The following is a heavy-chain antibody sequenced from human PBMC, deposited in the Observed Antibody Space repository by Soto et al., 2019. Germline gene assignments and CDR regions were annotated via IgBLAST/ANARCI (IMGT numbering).Heavy chain of an antibody. Sequence: EVQLVESGGGLVQPGGSLRLSCAASGFTFSSYNMNWVRQAPGKGLEWVSYISASGGTMYYADSVKGRFTIARDNAKNSLDLQMNSLRDEDTAVYYCARGPNYYLWYFDYWGQGTLVTVSS. CDR1: GFTFSSYN. J-gene: IGHJ4*02. CDR2: ISASGGTM. CDR3: ARGPNYYLWYFDY. D-gene: IGHD3-3*01. V-gene: IGHV3-48*02.